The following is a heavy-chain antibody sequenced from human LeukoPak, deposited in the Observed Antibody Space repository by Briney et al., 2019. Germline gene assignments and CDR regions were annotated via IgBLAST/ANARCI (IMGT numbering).Heavy chain of an antibody. V-gene: IGHV3-30*04. CDR1: GFIFSNYA. CDR2: ISHDGSKK. D-gene: IGHD3-10*01. Sequence: PGGSLRLSCAASGFIFSNYAIDWVRQAPGRGLEWVAVISHDGSKKYTADSVKGRFTISRDNSKNTLSLQMNSLRPEDTAVYYCARGMSGFPLLRSGRGWVDMVRGGFGMDVWGQGTTVTVSS. CDR3: ARGMSGFPLLRSGRGWVDMVRGGFGMDV. J-gene: IGHJ6*02.